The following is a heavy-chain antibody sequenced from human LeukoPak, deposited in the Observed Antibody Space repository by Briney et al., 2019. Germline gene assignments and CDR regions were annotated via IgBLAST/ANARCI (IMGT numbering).Heavy chain of an antibody. D-gene: IGHD3-10*01. CDR1: GFTFSSYS. CDR3: AREGTVYYFDS. Sequence: GGSLRLSCAASGFTFSSYSMNWVRQAPGKGLEWVSYISRSSRTIYYADSVKGRFTISRDNAKNSLYLQMNSLRAEDTAVYYCAREGTVYYFDSWGQGTLVTVSS. J-gene: IGHJ4*02. V-gene: IGHV3-48*01. CDR2: ISRSSRTI.